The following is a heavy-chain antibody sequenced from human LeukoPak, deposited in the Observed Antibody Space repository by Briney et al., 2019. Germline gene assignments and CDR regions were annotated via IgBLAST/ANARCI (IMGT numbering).Heavy chain of an antibody. CDR3: ARGLRSGGWYRYAYYFDY. V-gene: IGHV4-39*07. CDR2: IYYSGST. D-gene: IGHD6-19*01. J-gene: IGHJ4*02. Sequence: SETLSLTCTVSGGSISSSSYYWGWIRQPPGKGLEWIGSIYYSGSTCYNPSLKSRVTMSVDTSKNQFSLKLSSVTAADTAVYYCARGLRSGGWYRYAYYFDYWGQGTLVTVSS. CDR1: GGSISSSSYY.